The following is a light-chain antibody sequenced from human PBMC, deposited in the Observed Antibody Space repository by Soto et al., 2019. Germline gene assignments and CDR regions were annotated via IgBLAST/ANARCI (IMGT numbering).Light chain of an antibody. V-gene: IGKV3-15*01. Sequence: EIVMTQSPATLSVSPGERATLSCRASQSLNGNLAWYQQKPGQGPRLLIYGASTRATGIPARFSGSGSGTEFTLTISSLQSEDFAVYHCQQYNKWPLTFGRGTKVEIK. CDR3: QQYNKWPLT. CDR2: GAS. J-gene: IGKJ4*01. CDR1: QSLNGN.